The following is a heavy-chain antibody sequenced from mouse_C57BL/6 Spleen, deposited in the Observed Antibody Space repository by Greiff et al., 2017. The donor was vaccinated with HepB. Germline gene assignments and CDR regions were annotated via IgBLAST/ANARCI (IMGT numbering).Heavy chain of an antibody. V-gene: IGHV5-4*01. Sequence: EVKLQESGGGLVKPGGSLKLSCAASGFTFSSYAMSWVRQTPEKRLEWVATISDGGSYTYYPDNVKGRFTISRDNAKNNLYLQMSHLKSEDTAIYYCAREDGGFDYWGQGTTLTVSS. J-gene: IGHJ2*01. CDR3: AREDGGFDY. CDR2: ISDGGSYT. CDR1: GFTFSSYA. D-gene: IGHD2-3*01.